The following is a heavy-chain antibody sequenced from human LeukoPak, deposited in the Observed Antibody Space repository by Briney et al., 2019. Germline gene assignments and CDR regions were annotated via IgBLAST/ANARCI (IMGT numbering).Heavy chain of an antibody. Sequence: GESLKISCKGSGYSFTSYWIGWVRQMPGKGLEWMGIIYPGDSDTRYSPSFQGQVTISADKSISTAYLQWGSLKASDTAMYYCARLYSGSYQGGDAFDIWGQGTMVTVSS. CDR3: ARLYSGSYQGGDAFDI. V-gene: IGHV5-51*01. CDR2: IYPGDSDT. J-gene: IGHJ3*02. D-gene: IGHD1-26*01. CDR1: GYSFTSYW.